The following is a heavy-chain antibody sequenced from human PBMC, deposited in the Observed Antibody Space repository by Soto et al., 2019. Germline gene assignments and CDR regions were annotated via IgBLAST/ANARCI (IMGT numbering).Heavy chain of an antibody. D-gene: IGHD2-21*02. J-gene: IGHJ6*02. CDR3: ARVRGDCTYGMAV. CDR2: IYHSGST. V-gene: IGHV4-4*02. Sequence: VRKTPGKGLEWIGEIYHSGSTNYTPSLKSRVTISVDKSKNQFSLKLSSVTAADTAVYYCARVRGDCTYGMAVLGQGTTVPVSS.